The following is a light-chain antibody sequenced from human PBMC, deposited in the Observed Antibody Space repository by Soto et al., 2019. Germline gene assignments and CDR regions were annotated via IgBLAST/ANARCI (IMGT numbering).Light chain of an antibody. V-gene: IGKV3-15*01. CDR1: QSVRSN. CDR2: DAS. Sequence: EVVMTQSPSTMSVSPGERATLSCRASQSVRSNLAWYQQKPGQAPRLLISDASTRATGIPARFSGSGSGTEFTLTISSLQSEDFALYYCHQYNSWPPGTLGQGTKVAIK. CDR3: HQYNSWPPGT. J-gene: IGKJ2*01.